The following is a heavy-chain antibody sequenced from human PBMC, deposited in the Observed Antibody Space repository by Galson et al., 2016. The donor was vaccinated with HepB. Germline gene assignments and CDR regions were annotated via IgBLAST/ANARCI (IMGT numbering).Heavy chain of an antibody. V-gene: IGHV3-23*01. CDR3: GKHGGFDY. CDR1: GFSFSTSG. CDR2: ITGSGATT. D-gene: IGHD3-16*01. Sequence: LRLSCAASGFSFSTSGMSWVRQTPGRGLEWVSGITGSGATTHYADSVKGRFNISRDNSKNTLYLYMNSLRAGDTAVYYCGKHGGFDYWGQGALVTVSS. J-gene: IGHJ4*02.